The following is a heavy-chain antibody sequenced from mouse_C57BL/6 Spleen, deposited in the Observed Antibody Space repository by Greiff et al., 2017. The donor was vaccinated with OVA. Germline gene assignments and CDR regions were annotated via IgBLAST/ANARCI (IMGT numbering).Heavy chain of an antibody. Sequence: EVMLVESGEGLVKPGGSLKLSCAASGFTFSSYAMSWVRQTPEKRLEWVAYISSGGDYIYYADTVKGRFTISRDNARNTLYLQMSSLKSEDTAMYYCTRENYSNSYYFDYWGQGTTLTVSS. CDR3: TRENYSNSYYFDY. CDR1: GFTFSSYA. V-gene: IGHV5-9-1*02. CDR2: ISSGGDYI. D-gene: IGHD2-5*01. J-gene: IGHJ2*01.